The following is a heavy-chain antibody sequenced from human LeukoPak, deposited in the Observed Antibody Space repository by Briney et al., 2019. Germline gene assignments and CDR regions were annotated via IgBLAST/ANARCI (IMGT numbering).Heavy chain of an antibody. CDR3: ASPYGDYVGFDY. Sequence: SETLSLTCTVSGGSITSTTYYWGWIRQPPGKGLEWIGSIYYSGSTYYKPSLKSRVTISVDTSKNHFSLKLSSVTAADTAVYYCASPYGDYVGFDYWGQGTLVTVSS. D-gene: IGHD4-17*01. CDR2: IYYSGST. J-gene: IGHJ4*02. CDR1: GGSITSTTYY. V-gene: IGHV4-39*02.